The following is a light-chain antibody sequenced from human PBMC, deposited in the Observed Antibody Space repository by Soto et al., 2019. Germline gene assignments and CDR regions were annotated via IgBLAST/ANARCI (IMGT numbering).Light chain of an antibody. CDR2: EVY. J-gene: IGKJ1*01. CDR3: MQGTHWPWT. CDR1: QSLVYSDGNTY. Sequence: DVVMTQSPLSLPVTLGQPASISCSSSQSLVYSDGNTYLNWFQQRPGQSPRRLIYEVYNRDSGVTDRFSGSGSGTDFTLKISRVEAEDVGVYYCMQGTHWPWTFGQGTKVEIK. V-gene: IGKV2-30*01.